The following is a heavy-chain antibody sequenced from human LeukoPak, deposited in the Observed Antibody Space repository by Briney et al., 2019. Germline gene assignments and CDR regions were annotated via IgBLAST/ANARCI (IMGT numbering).Heavy chain of an antibody. Sequence: GSLRLSCAASGFTFSSYAIHWVRQAPGKGLEWVAVISYDGSNKYYADSVKGRFTISRDNSKNTLYLQMNSLRAEDTAVYYCAKERLYYYGSGSYSGLVDWGQGTLVTVSS. D-gene: IGHD3-10*01. CDR3: AKERLYYYGSGSYSGLVD. CDR1: GFTFSSYA. CDR2: ISYDGSNK. V-gene: IGHV3-30*04. J-gene: IGHJ4*02.